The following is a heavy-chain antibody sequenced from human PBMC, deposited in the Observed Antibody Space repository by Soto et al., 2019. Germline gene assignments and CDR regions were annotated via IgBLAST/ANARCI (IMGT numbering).Heavy chain of an antibody. CDR2: ITSSGDRK. J-gene: IGHJ4*02. V-gene: IGHV3-23*01. CDR3: ARWGSGWRGLDY. D-gene: IGHD6-19*01. Sequence: EVQLLESGGGLAQPGVSLRLSCAASGFTFDDYSMTWVRQAPGRGLEWVSTITSSGDRKYYAYSVKGRFTISRGNSKNTLYLRVSSLRADDTAVYYCARWGSGWRGLDYWGQGILVIVSS. CDR1: GFTFDDYS.